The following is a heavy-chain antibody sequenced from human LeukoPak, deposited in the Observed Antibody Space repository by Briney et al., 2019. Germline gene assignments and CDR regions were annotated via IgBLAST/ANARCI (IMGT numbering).Heavy chain of an antibody. CDR3: ARETSQKGAHYMDV. V-gene: IGHV4-59*01. D-gene: IGHD3-16*01. CDR2: VYYSGST. CDR1: GGSISSYY. Sequence: PSETLSLTCTVSGGSISSYYWSWIRQPPGKGLEWIGYVYYSGSTNYNPSLKSRVTISVDTSKNQFSLKLSSVTAADTAVYYCARETSQKGAHYMDVWGKGTTVTISS. J-gene: IGHJ6*03.